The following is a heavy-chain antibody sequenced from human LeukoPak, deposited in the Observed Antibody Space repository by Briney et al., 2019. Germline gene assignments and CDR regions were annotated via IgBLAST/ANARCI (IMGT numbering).Heavy chain of an antibody. CDR2: IYYSGST. D-gene: IGHD4-17*01. J-gene: IGHJ4*02. Sequence: SETLSLTCTVSGGSISSYYRSWIRQPPGKGLEWIGYIYYSGSTNYNPSLKSRVTISVDTSKNQFSLKLSSVTAADTAVYYCARRRATVTPYDYWGQGTLVTVSS. V-gene: IGHV4-59*08. CDR3: ARRRATVTPYDY. CDR1: GGSISSYY.